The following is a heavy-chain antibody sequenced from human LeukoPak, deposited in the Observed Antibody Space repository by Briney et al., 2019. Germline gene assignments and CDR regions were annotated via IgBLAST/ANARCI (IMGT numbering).Heavy chain of an antibody. J-gene: IGHJ5*02. D-gene: IGHD3-9*01. CDR2: ISAYNGNT. V-gene: IGHV1-18*01. CDR1: GYTFTSYG. Sequence: ASVNVSCKASGYTFTSYGISWVRQAPGQGLEWMGWISAYNGNTNYAQKLQGRVTMTTDTSTSTAYMELRSLRSDDTAVYYCARSMLRYFDWSRTPSFDPWGQGTLVTVSS. CDR3: ARSMLRYFDWSRTPSFDP.